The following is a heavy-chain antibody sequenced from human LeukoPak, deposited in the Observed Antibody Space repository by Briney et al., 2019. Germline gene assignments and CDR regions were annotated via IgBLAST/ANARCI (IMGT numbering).Heavy chain of an antibody. CDR3: ARGATTVTTRFGY. J-gene: IGHJ4*02. V-gene: IGHV4-34*01. CDR1: GGSFSGYY. D-gene: IGHD4-17*01. CDR2: INHSGST. Sequence: SETLSLTRAVYGGSFSGYYWSWIRQPPGKGLEWIGEINHSGSTNYNPSLKSRVTISVDTSKNQFSLKLSSVTAADTAVYYCARGATTVTTRFGYWGQGTLVTVSS.